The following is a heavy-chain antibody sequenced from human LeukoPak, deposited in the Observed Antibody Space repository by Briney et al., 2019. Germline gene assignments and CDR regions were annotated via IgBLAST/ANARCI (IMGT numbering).Heavy chain of an antibody. V-gene: IGHV3-7*01. CDR1: GFTFSSYW. J-gene: IGHJ4*02. Sequence: GGSLRLSCAASGFTFSSYWMSWVRQAPGKGLEWVANIKQDGSEKYYVDSVKGRFTISRDNAKNSLYLQMNSLRAEDTAVYYCARDHYDFWSGHYMDYWGQGTLVTVSS. D-gene: IGHD3-3*01. CDR3: ARDHYDFWSGHYMDY. CDR2: IKQDGSEK.